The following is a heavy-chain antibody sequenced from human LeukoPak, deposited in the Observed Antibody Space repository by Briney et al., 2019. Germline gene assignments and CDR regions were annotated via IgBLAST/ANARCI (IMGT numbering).Heavy chain of an antibody. Sequence: GGSLRLSCAASGFTFSSYAMSWVRQAPGQGLEWVSAISGSGGSTYYADSVKGRFTISRDNSKNTQYLQMNSLRAEDTAVYYCAKEPKDYYYYYGMDVWGQGTTVTVSS. J-gene: IGHJ6*02. CDR2: ISGSGGST. V-gene: IGHV3-23*01. CDR1: GFTFSSYA. CDR3: AKEPKDYYYYYGMDV.